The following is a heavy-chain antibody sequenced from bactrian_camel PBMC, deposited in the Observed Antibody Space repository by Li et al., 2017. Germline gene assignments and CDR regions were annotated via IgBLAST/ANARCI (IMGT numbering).Heavy chain of an antibody. CDR2: FYMNGAGT. CDR1: GDTFSTGC. Sequence: HVQLVESGGGSVEPGGSLTLECSASGDTFSTGCMGWFRQAPGKEREGVAAFYMNGAGTYYGDSVKGRFTISKDNAKRTVYLHLNNLKPEDTAMYYCAAGGRSRLYGGSWTTTCGGTWGQGTQVTVS. J-gene: IGHJ6*01. V-gene: IGHV3-3*01. CDR3: AAGGRSRLYGGSWTTTCGGT. D-gene: IGHD7*01.